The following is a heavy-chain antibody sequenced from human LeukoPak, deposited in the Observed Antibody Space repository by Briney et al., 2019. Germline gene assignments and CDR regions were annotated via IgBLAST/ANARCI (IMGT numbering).Heavy chain of an antibody. CDR3: ARHFGSGRPYFDY. CDR1: GGSISSNSYY. V-gene: IGHV4-39*01. D-gene: IGHD3-10*01. J-gene: IGHJ4*02. Sequence: SETLSLTCAVSGGSISSNSYYWGWIRQPPGKGLEWIGSIYYSGSTYYNPSLKSRVTISVDTSKNQFSLKLRSLMPADTAVYYCARHFGSGRPYFDYWGQGILVTVSS. CDR2: IYYSGST.